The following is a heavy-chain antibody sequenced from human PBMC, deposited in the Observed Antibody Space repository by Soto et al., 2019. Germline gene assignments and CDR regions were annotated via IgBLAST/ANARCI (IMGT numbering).Heavy chain of an antibody. Sequence: QVQLVQSGAEVKKPGASVKVSCKASGYTFPRYALHWVRQAPGQRLEWMGWINAGNGNTKYSQRFQGRVTITRDTSASTSYMELSRLRSEDTAVYYCARTQYDMLTGYSHNPFDHWGKGTLVIVSS. CDR3: ARTQYDMLTGYSHNPFDH. V-gene: IGHV1-3*01. CDR2: INAGNGNT. J-gene: IGHJ4*02. CDR1: GYTFPRYA. D-gene: IGHD3-9*01.